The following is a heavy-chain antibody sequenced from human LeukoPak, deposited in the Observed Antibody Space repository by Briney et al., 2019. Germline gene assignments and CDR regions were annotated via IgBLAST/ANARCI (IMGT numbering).Heavy chain of an antibody. Sequence: GRSLRLSCATSGFTFSDYAMHWVRQAPGKGLEWVALITYDAGRRQYYADSVKGRFTISRDNSKNTLSLQMNSLRNDDTAVYYCAREERGHLVGYWGQGTLV. CDR2: ITYDAGRRQ. CDR1: GFTFSDYA. V-gene: IGHV3-30*04. J-gene: IGHJ4*02. CDR3: AREERGHLVGY. D-gene: IGHD6-6*01.